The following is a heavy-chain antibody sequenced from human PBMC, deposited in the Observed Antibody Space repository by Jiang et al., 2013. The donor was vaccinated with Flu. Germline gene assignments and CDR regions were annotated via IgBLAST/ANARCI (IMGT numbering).Heavy chain of an antibody. CDR1: FSSYA. CDR2: IIPIFGRA. V-gene: IGHV1-69*06. CDR3: ARDSSGYSYGLADY. J-gene: IGHJ4*02. D-gene: IGHD5-18*01. Sequence: FSSYAISWVRQAPGQGLEWMGGIIPIFGRANYAQKFQGRVTITADKSTSTAYMELSSLRSEDTAVYYCARDSSGYSYGLADYWGQGTLVTVSS.